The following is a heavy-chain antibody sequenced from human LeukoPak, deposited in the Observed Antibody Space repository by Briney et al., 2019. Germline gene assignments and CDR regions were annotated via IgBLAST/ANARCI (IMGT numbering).Heavy chain of an antibody. V-gene: IGHV3-30*02. J-gene: IGHJ4*02. CDR1: GFTLSSYG. CDR3: AKDNGEVNYDFWSGYFAY. CDR2: IRYDGSNK. D-gene: IGHD3-3*01. Sequence: GGSLRLSCAASGFTLSSYGMHWVRQAPGKGLEWVAFIRYDGSNKYYADSVKGRFTISRDNSKNTLYLQMNSLRAEDTAVYSCAKDNGEVNYDFWSGYFAYWGQGTLVTVSS.